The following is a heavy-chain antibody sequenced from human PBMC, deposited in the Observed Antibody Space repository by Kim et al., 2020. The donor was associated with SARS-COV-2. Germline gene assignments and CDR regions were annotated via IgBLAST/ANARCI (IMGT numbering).Heavy chain of an antibody. CDR3: MIGHYGL. J-gene: IGHJ4*02. D-gene: IGHD4-17*01. CDR2: IKEDGSEK. Sequence: GGSLRLSCEASGLAFSNFWMGWVRQRPGKGLEGVANIKEDGSEKYYVDSVKGRFTISRDNARKSLYLQMSSLSVEDTALYYCMIGHYGLGAQGTLVIVSS. CDR1: GLAFSNFW. V-gene: IGHV3-7*05.